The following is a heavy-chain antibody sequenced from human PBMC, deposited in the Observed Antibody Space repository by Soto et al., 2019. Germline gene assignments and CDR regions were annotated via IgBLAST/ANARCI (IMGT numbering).Heavy chain of an antibody. D-gene: IGHD6-6*01. CDR1: GFSVGSNY. CDR2: MDSGGST. V-gene: IGHV3-53*01. CDR3: AREWYSSSGPHFDC. J-gene: IGHJ4*02. Sequence: EVQLVESGGGLIQPGGSLRLSCAASGFSVGSNYMTWVRQAPGKGLEWVSLMDSGGSTYYADSVKGRFTIPRDNSKNTLYLQMNSLRAEDTAVYHCAREWYSSSGPHFDCWGQGTLATVSS.